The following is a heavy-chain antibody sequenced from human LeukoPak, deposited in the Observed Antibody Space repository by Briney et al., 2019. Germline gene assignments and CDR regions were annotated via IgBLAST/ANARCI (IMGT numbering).Heavy chain of an antibody. CDR1: GGTFSSYA. J-gene: IGHJ4*02. CDR3: ARVDYYDSSGYPAYFDY. D-gene: IGHD3-22*01. V-gene: IGHV1-69*13. Sequence: ASVKVSCKASGGTFSSYAISWVRQAPGQGLEWMGGIIPIFGTANYAQKFQGRVTITADESTSTAYMELSSLRSEDTAVYYCARVDYYDSSGYPAYFDYWGQGTLVTVSS. CDR2: IIPIFGTA.